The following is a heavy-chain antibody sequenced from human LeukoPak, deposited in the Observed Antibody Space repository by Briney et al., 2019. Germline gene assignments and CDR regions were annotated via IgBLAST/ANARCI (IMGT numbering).Heavy chain of an antibody. Sequence: TLSLTCTVSGDPINSGIYYWSWIRQPPGKALEWLALIYWDDDKRYSPSLKSRLTITKDTSKNQVVLTMTNMDPVDTATYYCAHVPILRGSGSYPDYWGQGTLVTVSS. CDR3: AHVPILRGSGSYPDY. V-gene: IGHV2-5*08. D-gene: IGHD3-10*01. CDR2: IYWDDDK. J-gene: IGHJ4*02. CDR1: GDPINSGIYY.